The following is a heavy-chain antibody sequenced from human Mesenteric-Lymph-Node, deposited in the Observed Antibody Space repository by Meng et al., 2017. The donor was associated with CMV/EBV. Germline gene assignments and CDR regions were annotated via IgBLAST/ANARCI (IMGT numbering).Heavy chain of an antibody. J-gene: IGHJ3*02. CDR3: AGTSGI. CDR1: GFTFSSHW. Sequence: GESLKISCAASGFTFSSHWMHWVRQAPGKGLVWVSRIYTDGSNTNYADSVKGRFTISRDNAKNTLYLQMNSLRADDTAVYYCAGTSGIWGQGTMVTVSS. V-gene: IGHV3-74*01. CDR2: IYTDGSNT. D-gene: IGHD6-13*01.